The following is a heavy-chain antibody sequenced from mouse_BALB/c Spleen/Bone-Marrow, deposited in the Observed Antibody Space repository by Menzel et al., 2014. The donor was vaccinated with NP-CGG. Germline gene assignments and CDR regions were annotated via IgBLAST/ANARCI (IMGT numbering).Heavy chain of an antibody. CDR2: IDPSDSYT. J-gene: IGHJ2*01. CDR3: ARDSITTVVATDY. D-gene: IGHD1-1*01. V-gene: IGHV1-69*02. CDR1: GYTFTSYW. Sequence: VQRVESGAELVKPGASVKLSCKASGYTFTSYWMHWVEQRPGQGLEWIGEIDPSDSYTNYNQKFKGKATLTVDKSSSTAYMQLSSLTSEDSAVYYCARDSITTVVATDYWGQGTTLTVSS.